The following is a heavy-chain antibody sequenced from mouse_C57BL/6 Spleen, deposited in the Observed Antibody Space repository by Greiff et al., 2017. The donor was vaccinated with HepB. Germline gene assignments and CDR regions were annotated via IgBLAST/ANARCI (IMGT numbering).Heavy chain of an antibody. CDR1: GFTFSDYG. CDR3: ASEGWDVEDYAMDY. Sequence: EVKLMESGGGLVKPGGSLKLSCAASGFTFSDYGMHWVRQAPEKGLEWVAYISSGSSTIYYADTVKGRFTISRDNAKNTLFLQMTSLRSEDTAMYYCASEGWDVEDYAMDYWGQGTSVTVSS. J-gene: IGHJ4*01. V-gene: IGHV5-17*01. D-gene: IGHD3-3*01. CDR2: ISSGSSTI.